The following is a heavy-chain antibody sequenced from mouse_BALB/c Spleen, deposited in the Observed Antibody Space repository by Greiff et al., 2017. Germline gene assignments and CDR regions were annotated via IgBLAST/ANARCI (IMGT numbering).Heavy chain of an antibody. Sequence: EVKLQESGGGLVKPGGSLKLSCAASGFTFSSYAMSWVRQTPEKRLEWVASISSGGSTYYPDSVKGRFTISRNNARNILYLQMSSLRSEDTAMYCGAREGDGAWFAYWGQGTLVTVSA. D-gene: IGHD3-3*01. J-gene: IGHJ3*01. V-gene: IGHV5-6-5*01. CDR1: GFTFSSYA. CDR3: AREGDGAWFAY. CDR2: ISSGGST.